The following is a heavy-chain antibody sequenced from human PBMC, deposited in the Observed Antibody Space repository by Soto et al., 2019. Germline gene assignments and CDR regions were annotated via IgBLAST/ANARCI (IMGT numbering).Heavy chain of an antibody. CDR3: AREGKSKWCGVLNWFGP. CDR1: GGSISSGGYY. D-gene: IGHD2-15*01. CDR2: IYYSGST. Sequence: QVQLQESGPGLVKPSQTLSLTCTVSGGSISSGGYYWSWIRQHPGKGLEWIGYIYYSGSTYYNPSLKSRVTISVDAAKNQFSQKLSSVTAADTAVYYCAREGKSKWCGVLNWFGPWGQGTLVTVSS. J-gene: IGHJ5*02. V-gene: IGHV4-31*03.